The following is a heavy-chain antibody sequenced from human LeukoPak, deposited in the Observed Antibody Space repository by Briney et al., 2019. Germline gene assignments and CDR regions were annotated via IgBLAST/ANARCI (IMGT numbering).Heavy chain of an antibody. Sequence: ASVKVSCKASGYTFTSYGISWVRQAPGQGLEWMGWISAYNGNTNYAQKLQGRVTMTTGTSTSTAYMELRSLRSDDTAVYYCARDRPHYYDSSGYPRPFVDVWGQGTTVTVSS. V-gene: IGHV1-18*01. CDR1: GYTFTSYG. CDR3: ARDRPHYYDSSGYPRPFVDV. CDR2: ISAYNGNT. J-gene: IGHJ6*02. D-gene: IGHD3-22*01.